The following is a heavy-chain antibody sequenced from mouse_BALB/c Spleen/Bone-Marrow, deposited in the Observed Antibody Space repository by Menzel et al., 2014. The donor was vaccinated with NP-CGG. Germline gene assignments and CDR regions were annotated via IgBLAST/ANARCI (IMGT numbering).Heavy chain of an antibody. CDR2: IDPANGNT. CDR3: ARYSYGSRGYYFDY. V-gene: IGHV14-3*02. CDR1: GFNIKDTY. D-gene: IGHD1-1*01. Sequence: VQLQQSGAEPVKPGASVKLSCTASGFNIKDTYMHWVKQRPEQGLEWIGRIDPANGNTKYDPKFQGKATITADTSSNTAYLQLSSLTSVDTAVYYCARYSYGSRGYYFDYWGQGTTLTVSS. J-gene: IGHJ2*01.